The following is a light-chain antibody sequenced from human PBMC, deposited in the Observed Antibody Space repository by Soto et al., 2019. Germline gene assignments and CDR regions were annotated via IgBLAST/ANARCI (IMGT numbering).Light chain of an antibody. CDR2: VAS. J-gene: IGKJ1*01. Sequence: EIVMTQSPATLSVSPGERATLSCRASQSVSSNLAWYQQKPGQAPRLLIYVASTRATGIPARFSGSGSVTEFTLTISSLQSEDFAVYYCQQYNNWPHWTFGQGTKVEIK. V-gene: IGKV3-15*01. CDR1: QSVSSN. CDR3: QQYNNWPHWT.